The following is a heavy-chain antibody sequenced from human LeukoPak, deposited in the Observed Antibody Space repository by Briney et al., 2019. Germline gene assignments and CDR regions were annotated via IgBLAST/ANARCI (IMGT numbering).Heavy chain of an antibody. CDR1: GYTFTSYG. CDR2: ISAYNGNT. Sequence: GASVKVSCKASGYTFTSYGISWVRQAPGQGLEWMGWISAYNGNTNYAQKLQGRVTMTTDTSTSTAYMELRSLRSDDTAVYYCARDPGPHDLTITMVRGVISPSLFDYWGQGTLVTVSS. D-gene: IGHD3-10*01. CDR3: ARDPGPHDLTITMVRGVISPSLFDY. V-gene: IGHV1-18*01. J-gene: IGHJ4*02.